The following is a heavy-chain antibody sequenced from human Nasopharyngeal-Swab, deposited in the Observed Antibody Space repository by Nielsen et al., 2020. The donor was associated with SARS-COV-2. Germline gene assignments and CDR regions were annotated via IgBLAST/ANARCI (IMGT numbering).Heavy chain of an antibody. V-gene: IGHV3-11*01. CDR2: ISSSGSTI. CDR3: ANPKQGGIAATYHY. D-gene: IGHD6-25*01. Sequence: WIRQPPGKGLEWVSYISSSGSTIYYADSVKGRFTISRDNAKNSLYLQMNSLRAEDTAVYYCANPKQGGIAATYHYWGQGTLVTVSS. J-gene: IGHJ4*02.